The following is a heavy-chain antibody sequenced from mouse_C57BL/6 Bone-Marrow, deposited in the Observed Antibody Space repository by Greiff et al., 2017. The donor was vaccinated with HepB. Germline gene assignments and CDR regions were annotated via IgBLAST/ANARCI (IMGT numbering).Heavy chain of an antibody. CDR1: GFNIKDDY. J-gene: IGHJ1*03. CDR3: TTLTWSYWYFDV. CDR2: IDPENGDT. D-gene: IGHD5-1*01. Sequence: VQLQQSGAELVRPGASVKLSCTASGFNIKDDYMHWVKQRPEQGLEWIGWIDPENGDTEYASKFQGKATITADTSSNTAYLQLSSLTSEDTAVYYCTTLTWSYWYFDVWGTGTTVTVSS. V-gene: IGHV14-4*01.